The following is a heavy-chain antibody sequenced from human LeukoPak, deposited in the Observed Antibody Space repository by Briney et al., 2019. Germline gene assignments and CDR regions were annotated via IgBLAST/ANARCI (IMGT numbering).Heavy chain of an antibody. D-gene: IGHD1-26*01. J-gene: IGHJ4*02. CDR2: IYYGGST. V-gene: IGHV4-59*01. CDR3: ASGAGYFDY. CDR1: GGTISSYY. Sequence: SETLSLTCTVSGGTISSYYWSWIRQPAGKGLEWIGYIYYGGSTNYNPSLKGRVTISVDTSKNQFSLKLSSVTAADTAVYYCASGAGYFDYWGQGTLVTVSS.